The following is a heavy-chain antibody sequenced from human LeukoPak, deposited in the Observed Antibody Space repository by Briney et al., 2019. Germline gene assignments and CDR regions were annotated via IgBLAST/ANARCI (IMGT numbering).Heavy chain of an antibody. CDR1: GGTFSSYA. CDR2: IIPIFGTA. CDR3: ARARCSGGSCYQKVYYFDY. Sequence: ASVKVSCKASGGTFSSYAISWVRQAPGQGLEWMGGIIPIFGTANYAQKFQGRVTITADKSTSTAYMELSSLRSEDTAVYYCARARCSGGSCYQKVYYFDYWGQGTMVTVSS. J-gene: IGHJ4*02. D-gene: IGHD2-15*01. V-gene: IGHV1-69*06.